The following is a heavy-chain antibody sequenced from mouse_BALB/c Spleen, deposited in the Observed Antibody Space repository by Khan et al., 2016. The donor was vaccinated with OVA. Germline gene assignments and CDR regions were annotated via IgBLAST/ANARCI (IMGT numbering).Heavy chain of an antibody. CDR2: IYPGDGRT. CDR1: GYTFKSFY. D-gene: IGHD1-1*01. Sequence: QVQLKQSGPELVKPGASVKMSCKASGYTFKSFYIHWVMQRPGQGLEWIGWIYPGDGRTKYNEKFKGKTTLTEDKSSSTAYMLLSSLTSEDSAIXFCAISCYGSFWYFDVWGAGTAVTVSS. J-gene: IGHJ1*01. CDR3: AISCYGSFWYFDV. V-gene: IGHV1S56*01.